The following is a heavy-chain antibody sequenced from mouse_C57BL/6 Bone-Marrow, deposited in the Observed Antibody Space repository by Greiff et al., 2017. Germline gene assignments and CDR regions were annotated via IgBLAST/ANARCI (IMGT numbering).Heavy chain of an antibody. J-gene: IGHJ3*01. Sequence: VQLQQPGTELVKPGASVKLSCKASGYTFTSYWMHWVKQRPGQGLEWIGNINPSNGGTNYNEKFKSKATLTVDKSSSTAYMQLSSLTSVDSAVDDCARGVGDYGFAYWGQGTLVTVSA. V-gene: IGHV1-53*01. CDR2: INPSNGGT. CDR1: GYTFTSYW. CDR3: ARGVGDYGFAY. D-gene: IGHD2-4*01.